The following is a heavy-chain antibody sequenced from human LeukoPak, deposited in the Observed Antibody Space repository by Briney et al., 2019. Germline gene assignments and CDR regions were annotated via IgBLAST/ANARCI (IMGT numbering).Heavy chain of an antibody. CDR1: GFTFSSYG. D-gene: IGHD6-13*01. CDR3: AKDRYLAAAFYFDY. J-gene: IGHJ4*02. V-gene: IGHV3-33*06. CDR2: IWYDGSNK. Sequence: PGGSLRLSCAASGFTFSSYGMHWVRQAPGKGLEWVAVIWYDGSNKYYADSVKGRFTISRDNSKNTLYLQMNSLRAEDTAVYYCAKDRYLAAAFYFDYWGQGTLVTVSS.